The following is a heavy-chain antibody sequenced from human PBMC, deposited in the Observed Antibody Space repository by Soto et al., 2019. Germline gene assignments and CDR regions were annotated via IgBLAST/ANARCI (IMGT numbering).Heavy chain of an antibody. D-gene: IGHD3-10*01. Sequence: QVQLQESGPGLVKPSQTLSLTCTVSGGSINNGGYYWSWIRQHPGKGLEWIGYIFYSGSTYYNPSLMSRVTISVDTSKPQFSLKLSSVTAADTAVYYCARDLSGGSDGRDVWGQGTTFTVSS. CDR3: ARDLSGGSDGRDV. CDR2: IFYSGST. J-gene: IGHJ6*02. V-gene: IGHV4-31*03. CDR1: GGSINNGGYY.